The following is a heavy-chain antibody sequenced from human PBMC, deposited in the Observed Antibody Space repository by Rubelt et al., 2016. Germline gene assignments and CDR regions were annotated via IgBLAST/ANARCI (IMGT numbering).Heavy chain of an antibody. D-gene: IGHD1-7*01. CDR1: GYTFTRYA. CDR2: HNAGTGNT. CDR3: ARESDSRNYCTYYYYCGMDV. V-gene: IGHV1-3*01. J-gene: IGHJ6*02. Sequence: QVQLVQSGAEVKKPGASLKVYCKASGYTFTRYAMHWVRQAPGQRLEWLGWHNAGTGNTKYSQRFQGRVTITRDTAVRTAYMELSSLRAEDTAGYYGARESDSRNYCTYYYYCGMDVWGQGTTVAVSS.